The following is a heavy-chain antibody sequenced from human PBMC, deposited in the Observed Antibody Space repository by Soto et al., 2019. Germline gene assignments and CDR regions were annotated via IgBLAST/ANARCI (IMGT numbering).Heavy chain of an antibody. J-gene: IGHJ5*02. CDR3: ARGRTVLLWFGELLNWFDP. CDR2: INHSGST. Sequence: QVQLQQWGAGLLKPSETLSLTCAVYGGSFSGYYWSWIRQPPGKGLEWIGEINHSGSTNYNPSLSRRGTIPVDTSKNQFSLQRSSVTAADTAVYYCARGRTVLLWFGELLNWFDPWGQGTLVTVSS. CDR1: GGSFSGYY. D-gene: IGHD3-10*01. V-gene: IGHV4-34*01.